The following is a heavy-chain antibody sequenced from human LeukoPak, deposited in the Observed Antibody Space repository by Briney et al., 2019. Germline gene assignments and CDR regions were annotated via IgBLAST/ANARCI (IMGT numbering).Heavy chain of an antibody. D-gene: IGHD3-22*01. CDR1: GGSISSYY. CDR3: ARSSRDYYDSSGVVNSDY. V-gene: IGHV4-4*07. CDR2: IYTSGST. Sequence: PSETLSLTCTVSGGSISSYYWSWIRQPAGKGLEWIGRIYTSGSTNYNPSLKSRVTMSVDTSKNQFSLKLSSVTAADTAVYYCARSSRDYYDSSGVVNSDYWGQGTLVTVSS. J-gene: IGHJ4*02.